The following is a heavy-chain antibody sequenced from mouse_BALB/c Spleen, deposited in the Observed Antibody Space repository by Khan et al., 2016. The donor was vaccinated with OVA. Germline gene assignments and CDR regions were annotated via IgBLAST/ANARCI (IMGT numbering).Heavy chain of an antibody. Sequence: VQLQQSGPDLVKPGASVKLSCKASGYSFTLYYMSWVKQSHGKSLEWIGRVNPNTDNINYNQEFKGKAILTVDKSSNTAYMEIRSLTTEDSAVYFCARGYDFFASWGQGTLVTVSA. CDR2: VNPNTDNI. J-gene: IGHJ3*01. CDR1: GYSFTLYY. V-gene: IGHV1-26*01. D-gene: IGHD2-14*01. CDR3: ARGYDFFAS.